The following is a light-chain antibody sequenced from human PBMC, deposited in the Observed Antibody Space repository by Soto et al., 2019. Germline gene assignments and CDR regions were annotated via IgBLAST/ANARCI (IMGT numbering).Light chain of an antibody. CDR3: GSWDGSLRAYV. J-gene: IGLJ1*01. CDR1: SSNIGGNS. Sequence: QAVLTQPPSVSAAPGRKVTISCSGSSSNIGGNSVSWYQQLPGTAPKLLIYDDNKRPSGIPDRFSGSKSGTSATLGITGFQTGDEADYYCGSWDGSLRAYVFGTGPKGTVL. V-gene: IGLV1-51*01. CDR2: DDN.